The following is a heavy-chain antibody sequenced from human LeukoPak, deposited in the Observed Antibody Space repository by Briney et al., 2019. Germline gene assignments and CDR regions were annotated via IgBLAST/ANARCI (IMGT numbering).Heavy chain of an antibody. J-gene: IGHJ4*02. Sequence: GGSLRLSCAASGFTFITYGMHWVRQVPGKGLEWVAFIRHDGANKYYTDPVKGRFTISRDNSKNTVYPQMSSLRAEDTAVYYCAKDYGYYGSGSLLDYWGQGTRVTVSS. CDR2: IRHDGANK. CDR1: GFTFITYG. V-gene: IGHV3-30*02. D-gene: IGHD3-10*01. CDR3: AKDYGYYGSGSLLDY.